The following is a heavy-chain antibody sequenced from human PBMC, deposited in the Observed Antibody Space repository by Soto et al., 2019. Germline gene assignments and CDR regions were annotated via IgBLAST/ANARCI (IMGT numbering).Heavy chain of an antibody. CDR2: ISGSGNRT. J-gene: IGHJ4*02. CDR3: AKGVCSSTRCHNFDF. V-gene: IGHV3-23*01. CDR1: GFTFSSYA. Sequence: LRVSCEASGFTFSSYAMSWVRQSPWKGLEWVSSISGSGNRTNYADSLKGRFTISRDNSRNTLNLQISSLRAEDTAVYYCAKGVCSSTRCHNFDFWGQGTLVTVSS. D-gene: IGHD2-2*02.